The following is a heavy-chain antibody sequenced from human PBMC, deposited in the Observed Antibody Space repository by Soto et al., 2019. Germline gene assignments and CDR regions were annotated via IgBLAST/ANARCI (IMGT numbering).Heavy chain of an antibody. J-gene: IGHJ2*01. Sequence: SETLSLTCAVYGGSFSGYYWSWIRQPPGKGLEWIGEIYHSGSTNYNPSLKSRVTISVDTSKNQFSLKLSSVTAADTAVYYCARHQRLAAAHGYFDLWGRGTLVTVSS. V-gene: IGHV4-34*01. CDR2: IYHSGST. CDR1: GGSFSGYY. D-gene: IGHD6-13*01. CDR3: ARHQRLAAAHGYFDL.